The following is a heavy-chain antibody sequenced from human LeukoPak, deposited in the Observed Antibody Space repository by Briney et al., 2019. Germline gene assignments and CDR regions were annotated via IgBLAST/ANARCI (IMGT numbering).Heavy chain of an antibody. V-gene: IGHV3-21*01. Sequence: GGSLRLSCVDSGFTFSSYSMNWVRQAPGKGLEWVSSISSSSSYIYYADSVKGRFTISRDNAKNSLYLQMNSLRAEDTAVYYCARARGYYDSSGYCYYWGQGTLVTVSS. CDR1: GFTFSSYS. CDR3: ARARGYYDSSGYCYY. CDR2: ISSSSSYI. J-gene: IGHJ4*02. D-gene: IGHD3-22*01.